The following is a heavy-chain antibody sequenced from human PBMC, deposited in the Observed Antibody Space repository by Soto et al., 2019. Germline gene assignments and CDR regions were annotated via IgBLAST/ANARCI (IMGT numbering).Heavy chain of an antibody. V-gene: IGHV4-34*01. D-gene: IGHD4-17*01. CDR1: GGSFSGYY. CDR3: ARVSGYGDYVSTYYYYYYGMDV. J-gene: IGHJ6*02. CDR2: INHSGST. Sequence: SETRSLTCAVYGGSFSGYYWSWIRQPPGKGLEWIGEINHSGSTNYNPSLKSRVTISVDTSKNQFSLKLSSVTAADTAVYYCARVSGYGDYVSTYYYYYYGMDVWGQGTTVTVSS.